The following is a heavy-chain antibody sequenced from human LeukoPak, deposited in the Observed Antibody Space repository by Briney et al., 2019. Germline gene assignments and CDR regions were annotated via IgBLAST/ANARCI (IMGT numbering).Heavy chain of an antibody. J-gene: IGHJ4*02. CDR2: ISSSSSYI. D-gene: IGHD6-13*01. CDR3: ARDEGSSWYKKY. CDR1: GFTFSSYA. V-gene: IGHV3-21*01. Sequence: GRSLRLSCAASGFTFSSYAMHWVRQAPGKGLGWVSSISSSSSYIYYADSVKGRFTISRDNAKNSLYLQMNSLRAEDTAVYYCARDEGSSWYKKYWGQGTLVTVSS.